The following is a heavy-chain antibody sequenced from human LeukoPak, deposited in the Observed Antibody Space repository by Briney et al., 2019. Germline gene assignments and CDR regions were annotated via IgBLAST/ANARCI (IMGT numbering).Heavy chain of an antibody. V-gene: IGHV3-30-3*01. CDR2: ISSDGSNK. D-gene: IGHD1-26*01. CDR3: ARGGSYPGC. Sequence: GGSLRLSCAASGFTFSIYAIHWVRQAPGKGLEWVAVISSDGSNKKNADSVKGRFTISRDNAKNSLFLQMNSLRVEDTAIYYCARGGSYPGCWGQGTLVTVSS. J-gene: IGHJ4*02. CDR1: GFTFSIYA.